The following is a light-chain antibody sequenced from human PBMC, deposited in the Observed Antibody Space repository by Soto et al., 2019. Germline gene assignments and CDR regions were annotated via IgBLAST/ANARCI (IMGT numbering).Light chain of an antibody. CDR2: AAS. CDR3: QQSYSTPRT. Sequence: DIQMTQSPSSLSASVGDRVTITCRAHQSISSYLNWYQQKPEKAPKLLIYAASSLQSGVPPRFSGSGSGTDFTLTISSLQPEDFATYYCQQSYSTPRTFGQGTKVEIK. J-gene: IGKJ1*01. V-gene: IGKV1-39*01. CDR1: QSISSY.